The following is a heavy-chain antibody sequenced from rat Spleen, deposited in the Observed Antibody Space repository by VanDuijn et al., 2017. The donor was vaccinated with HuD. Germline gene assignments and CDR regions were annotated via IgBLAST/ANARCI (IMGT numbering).Heavy chain of an antibody. CDR1: GFTFSDYN. CDR2: ISYDGSST. CDR3: ATYGGFIDY. J-gene: IGHJ2*01. Sequence: EVQLVESGGGFVQPGRSLKLSCAASGFTFSDYNMAWVRQAPKKGLEWVATISYDGSSTYYRDSVKGRFTISRDNAKITLYLQMDSLRSEDTATYYCATYGGFIDYWGQGVVVTVSS. V-gene: IGHV5-7*01. D-gene: IGHD1-11*01.